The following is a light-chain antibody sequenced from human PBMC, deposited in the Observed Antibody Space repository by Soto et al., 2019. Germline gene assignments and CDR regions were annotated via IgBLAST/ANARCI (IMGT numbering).Light chain of an antibody. Sequence: QSALTQPPSASGSPGQSVTISCTGTSSDVGGYEYVSWYQQHPGKAPKLMIYEVTKRPSGVPGRFSGSKSGNTASLTVSGLQAEDEADYYCAAWDDRLSGLVLGRGTQLTVL. V-gene: IGLV2-8*01. J-gene: IGLJ2*01. CDR1: SSDVGGYEY. CDR3: AAWDDRLSGLV. CDR2: EVT.